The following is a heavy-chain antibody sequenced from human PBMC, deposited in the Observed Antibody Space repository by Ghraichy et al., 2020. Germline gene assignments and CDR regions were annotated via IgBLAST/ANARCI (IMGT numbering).Heavy chain of an antibody. D-gene: IGHD5-12*01. CDR3: ARVDRGYDFDY. V-gene: IGHV3-53*01. CDR1: GFTVSSNY. CDR2: IYSGGST. Sequence: LSLTCAVSGFTVSSNYMSWVRQAPGKGLQWVSVIYSGGSTNYADSVKGRFTISGDNSKNTLYLQMNSLRAEDTAVYYCARVDRGYDFDYWGQGTLVTVSS. J-gene: IGHJ4*02.